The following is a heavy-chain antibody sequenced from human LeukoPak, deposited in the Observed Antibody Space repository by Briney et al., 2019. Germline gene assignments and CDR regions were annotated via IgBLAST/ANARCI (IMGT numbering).Heavy chain of an antibody. Sequence: GGSLRLSCAASGFTFSSYSMNWVRQAPGKGLEWISYISLSSSTIYYADSVKGRFTISRDNAKNSLYLQMNSLRAEDTAVYYCASVNYYDSSGYYYKYDAFDIWGQGTMVTVSS. D-gene: IGHD3-22*01. CDR1: GFTFSSYS. CDR3: ASVNYYDSSGYYYKYDAFDI. CDR2: ISLSSSTI. V-gene: IGHV3-48*01. J-gene: IGHJ3*02.